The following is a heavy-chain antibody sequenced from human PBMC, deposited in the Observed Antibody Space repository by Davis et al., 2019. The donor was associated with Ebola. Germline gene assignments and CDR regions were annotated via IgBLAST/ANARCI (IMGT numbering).Heavy chain of an antibody. Sequence: PSETLSLTCTVSGGSISSYYWSWIRQPAGKGLEWIGRIYTSGSTNYNPSLKSRVTMSVDTSKNQFSLKLSSVTAADTAVYYCARDRQITMVRGMSYYYYGMDVWGQGTTVTVSS. D-gene: IGHD3-10*01. CDR2: IYTSGST. CDR1: GGSISSYY. CDR3: ARDRQITMVRGMSYYYYGMDV. V-gene: IGHV4-4*07. J-gene: IGHJ6*02.